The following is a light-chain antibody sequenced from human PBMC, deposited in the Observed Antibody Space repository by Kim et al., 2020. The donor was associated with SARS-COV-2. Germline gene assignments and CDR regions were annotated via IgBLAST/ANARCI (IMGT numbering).Light chain of an antibody. J-gene: IGLJ2*01. V-gene: IGLV3-1*01. CDR3: QVWDSTTTV. CDR2: QDT. CDR1: RLGHKY. Sequence: SYELTQRPSVSVSPGQTASITCSGDRLGHKYVCWYRHKPGQSPEVVIYQDTQRPSGIPERFSGSNSGNTATLTISGTQDVDEADYYCQVWDSTTTVFGGWTQLTVL.